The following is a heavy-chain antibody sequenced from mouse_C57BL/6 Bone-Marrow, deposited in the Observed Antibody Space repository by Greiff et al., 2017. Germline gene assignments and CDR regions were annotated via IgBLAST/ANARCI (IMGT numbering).Heavy chain of an antibody. Sequence: VKLVESGGGLVKPGGSLKLSCAASGFTFSDYGMHWVRQAPEKGLEWVAYISSGSSTIYYADTVKGRFTISRDNAKNTLFLQMTSLRSEDTAMYYCARRDYGSSPHWYFDVWGTGTTVTVSS. CDR2: ISSGSSTI. D-gene: IGHD1-1*01. CDR3: ARRDYGSSPHWYFDV. CDR1: GFTFSDYG. J-gene: IGHJ1*03. V-gene: IGHV5-17*01.